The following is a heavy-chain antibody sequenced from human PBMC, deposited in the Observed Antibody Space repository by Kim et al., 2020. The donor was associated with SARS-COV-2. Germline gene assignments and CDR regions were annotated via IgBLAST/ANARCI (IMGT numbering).Heavy chain of an antibody. D-gene: IGHD4-17*01. CDR3: ARSVTTDYYFDY. V-gene: IGHV1-3*01. J-gene: IGHJ4*02. Sequence: KYSDRFLGRITITMDTSASTVYMELSSLRSEDSAVYHCARSVTTDYYFDYWGQGSLVTVSS.